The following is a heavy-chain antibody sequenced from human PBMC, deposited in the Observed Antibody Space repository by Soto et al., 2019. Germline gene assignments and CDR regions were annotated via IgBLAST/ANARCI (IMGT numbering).Heavy chain of an antibody. CDR1: GGSFSGYY. D-gene: IGHD3-22*01. CDR2: INHSGST. CDR3: ARGKYYYDSSGYYLPVYFDY. Sequence: SETLSLTCAVYGGSFSGYYWSWIRQPPGKGLEWIGEINHSGSTNYNPSLKSRVTISVDTSKNQFSLKLSSVTAAETAVYYCARGKYYYDSSGYYLPVYFDYWAQGSLVTVSS. V-gene: IGHV4-34*01. J-gene: IGHJ4*02.